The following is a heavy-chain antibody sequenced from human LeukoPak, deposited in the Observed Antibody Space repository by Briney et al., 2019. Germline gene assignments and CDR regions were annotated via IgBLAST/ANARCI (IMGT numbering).Heavy chain of an antibody. V-gene: IGHV4-59*08. J-gene: IGHJ6*03. CDR3: ARLRAAAGHYYYYYMDV. D-gene: IGHD6-13*01. CDR1: GGSISSYY. CDR2: IYYSGST. Sequence: SETLSLTCTVSGGSISSYYWSWIRQPPGKGLEWYGYIYYSGSTNYNPSLKSRVTISVDTSKNQFSLKLSSVTAADTAVYYCARLRAAAGHYYYYYMDVWGKGTTVTVSS.